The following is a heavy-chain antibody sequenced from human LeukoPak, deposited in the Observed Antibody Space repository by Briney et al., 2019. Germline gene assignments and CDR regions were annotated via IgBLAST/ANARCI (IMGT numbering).Heavy chain of an antibody. CDR1: GFTFSNYA. CDR3: AKGGDYDVFTGYFVSDY. J-gene: IGHJ4*02. D-gene: IGHD3-9*01. V-gene: IGHV3-23*01. CDR2: ITGGGSGI. Sequence: GASLRLSSAASGFTFSNYAMSWVRQAPGKGLEWVSAITGGGSGIYYTDSMKSRFTMSRENPKNTLYLQISSRGAGDTAVYYCAKGGDYDVFTGYFVSDYWGQGTLVTVSS.